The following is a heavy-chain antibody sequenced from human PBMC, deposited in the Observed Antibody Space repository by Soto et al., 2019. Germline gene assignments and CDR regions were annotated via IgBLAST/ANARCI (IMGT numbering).Heavy chain of an antibody. CDR2: ISGSGGST. CDR1: GFTFSSYA. Sequence: EVQLLESGGGLVKPGGSLRLSCAASGFTFSSYAMSWVRQAPGKGLEWVSAISGSGGSTYYADSVKGRFTISTNNSKNTLYLQMNSLRAEDTAVYYCAYSSTPFDSWGQGTLVTVSS. D-gene: IGHD6-13*01. V-gene: IGHV3-23*01. CDR3: AYSSTPFDS. J-gene: IGHJ4*02.